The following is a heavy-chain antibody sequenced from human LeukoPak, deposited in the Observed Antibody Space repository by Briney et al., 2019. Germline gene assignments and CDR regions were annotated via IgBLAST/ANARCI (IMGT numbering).Heavy chain of an antibody. Sequence: GRSLRLSCAASGFTFRSYAMHWVRQAPGKGLEWVSYISSGSTYIYYADSVKGRFTISRDNGKNSLYLQMNSLRAEDTAVYYCARKGYYASSGYLGYFQHWGQGTLVTVSS. J-gene: IGHJ1*01. CDR2: ISSGSTYI. D-gene: IGHD3-22*01. CDR3: ARKGYYASSGYLGYFQH. CDR1: GFTFRSYA. V-gene: IGHV3-21*01.